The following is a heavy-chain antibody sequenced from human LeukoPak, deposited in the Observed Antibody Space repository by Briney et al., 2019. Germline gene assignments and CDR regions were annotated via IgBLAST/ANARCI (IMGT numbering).Heavy chain of an antibody. V-gene: IGHV1-2*02. J-gene: IGHJ4*02. D-gene: IGHD5-18*01. CDR2: INPNSGGT. CDR1: GYTFTGYY. CDR3: ARGAVYSYDVVDIDY. Sequence: ASVKVSCKASGYTFTGYYMHWVRQAPGQGLEWMGWINPNSGGTNYAQKFQGRVTMTRDTSISTAYMELSRLRSDDTAVYYCARGAVYSYDVVDIDYWGQGTPVTVSS.